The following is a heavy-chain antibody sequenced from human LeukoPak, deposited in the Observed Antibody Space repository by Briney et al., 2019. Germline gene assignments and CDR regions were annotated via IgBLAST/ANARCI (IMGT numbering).Heavy chain of an antibody. CDR2: IYPGDSDT. J-gene: IGHJ6*03. D-gene: IGHD2-2*01. CDR3: ARSEAGSSSYYDHYYYMDV. Sequence: GESLKISCKGSGYSFTSYWIGWVRQMPGKGLEWMGIIYPGDSDTRYSPSFQGQVTIPADKSISTAYLQWSSLKASDTAMYYCARSEAGSSSYYDHYYYMDVWGKGTTVTVSS. V-gene: IGHV5-51*01. CDR1: GYSFTSYW.